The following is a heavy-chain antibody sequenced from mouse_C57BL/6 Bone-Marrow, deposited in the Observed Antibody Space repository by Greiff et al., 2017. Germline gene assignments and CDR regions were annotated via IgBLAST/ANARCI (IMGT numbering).Heavy chain of an antibody. J-gene: IGHJ3*01. Sequence: QVQLQQPGAELVRPGTSVKLSCKASGYTFTSYWMHWVKQRPGQGLEWIGVIDPSDSYTNSNQKFKGKATLTVDTSSSTAYMQLSSLTSEDSAVYYCARGYYGSSWFAYWGQGTLVTVSA. CDR2: IDPSDSYT. D-gene: IGHD1-1*01. CDR3: ARGYYGSSWFAY. CDR1: GYTFTSYW. V-gene: IGHV1-59*01.